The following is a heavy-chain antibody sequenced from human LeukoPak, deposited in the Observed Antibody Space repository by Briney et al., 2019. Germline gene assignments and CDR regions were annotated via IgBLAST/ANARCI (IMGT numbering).Heavy chain of an antibody. J-gene: IGHJ4*02. Sequence: GGSLRLSCTVSGFTVSSNSMSWVRQAPGKGLEWVSFIYSDNTNYSDSAKGRFTISRDNSKTTLYLQMNILRAEDTAVYDCARRAGAYSHPYDYWGQGTLVTVS. CDR1: GFTVSSNS. CDR3: ARRAGAYSHPYDY. D-gene: IGHD4/OR15-4a*01. CDR2: IYSDNT. V-gene: IGHV3-53*01.